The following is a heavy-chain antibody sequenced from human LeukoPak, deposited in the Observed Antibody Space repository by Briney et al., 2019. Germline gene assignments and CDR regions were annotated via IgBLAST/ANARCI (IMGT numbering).Heavy chain of an antibody. CDR2: TYSGDRT. J-gene: IGHJ6*03. D-gene: IGHD4-11*01. CDR3: ARGAYSPNPPYYYYSMDV. CDR1: GFIVSSTY. V-gene: IGHV3-53*01. Sequence: GGSLRLSCAASGFIVSSTYVSWARRAPGKGLECVSLTYSGDRTTYADSVKGRFTVSSDNLQNAFYLQMNSLRAEDTAVYYCARGAYSPNPPYYYYSMDVWGKGTTVTVSS.